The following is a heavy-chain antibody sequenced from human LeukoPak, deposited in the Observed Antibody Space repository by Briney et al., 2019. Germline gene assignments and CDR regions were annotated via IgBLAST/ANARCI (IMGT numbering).Heavy chain of an antibody. V-gene: IGHV1-46*01. J-gene: IGHJ3*02. CDR1: GYTFTSYY. D-gene: IGHD4-17*01. CDR2: INPSGGST. Sequence: GASVKVSCKASGYTFTSYYMHWVRQAPGQGLEWMGIINPSGGSTNYAQKFQGRVTMTRDTSTSTVYMELSSLRSEDTAVYCCARSPLTVGAFDIWGQGTMVTVSS. CDR3: ARSPLTVGAFDI.